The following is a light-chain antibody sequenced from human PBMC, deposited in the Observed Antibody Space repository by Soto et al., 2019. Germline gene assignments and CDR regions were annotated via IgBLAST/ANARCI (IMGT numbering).Light chain of an antibody. Sequence: DIHMTRSPASLSASVGNRVTITCRSSQSISTYLNWYQKKPGKAPNLLIYDASRLQSGVPSRFSGSGGGTDFTLSISSVQPEDFATYFCQQSYMDPITFGQGTRLEIK. J-gene: IGKJ5*01. CDR3: QQSYMDPIT. CDR1: QSISTY. CDR2: DAS. V-gene: IGKV1-39*01.